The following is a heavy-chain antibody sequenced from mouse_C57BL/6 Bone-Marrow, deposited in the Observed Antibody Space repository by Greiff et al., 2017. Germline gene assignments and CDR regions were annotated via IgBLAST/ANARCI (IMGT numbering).Heavy chain of an antibody. D-gene: IGHD2-5*01. J-gene: IGHJ2*01. CDR3: ARHFSASNYDYFDY. CDR2: ISSGGSYT. Sequence: EVQRVESGGDLVKPGGSLKLSCAASGFTFSSYGMSWVRQTPDKRLEWVATISSGGSYTYYPDSVKGRFTISTDNAKNTLYLQMSSLQSEGTAMYYCARHFSASNYDYFDYWGQGTTLTVSS. CDR1: GFTFSSYG. V-gene: IGHV5-6*01.